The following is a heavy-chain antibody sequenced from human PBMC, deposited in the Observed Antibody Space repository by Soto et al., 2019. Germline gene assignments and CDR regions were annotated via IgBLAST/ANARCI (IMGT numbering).Heavy chain of an antibody. CDR2: ISGHNGDT. CDR3: ARHRFNYYDNTVYYYFDY. J-gene: IGHJ4*02. V-gene: IGHV1-18*04. D-gene: IGHD3-22*01. Sequence: QVQLVQSGAEVKKPGASVKVSCKASGYSFTNYGISWVRQAPGPGPEWMGWISGHNGDTNHPQSLQGRVTMTTDTSRNTAYMELRSLRSDDTAVYYCARHRFNYYDNTVYYYFDYWGQGTLVTVSS. CDR1: GYSFTNYG.